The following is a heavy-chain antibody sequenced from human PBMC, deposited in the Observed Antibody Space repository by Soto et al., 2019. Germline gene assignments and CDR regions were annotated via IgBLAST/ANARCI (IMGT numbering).Heavy chain of an antibody. V-gene: IGHV4-34*01. J-gene: IGHJ6*02. D-gene: IGHD4-4*01. CDR2: INHSGST. Sequence: SETLSLTCAVYGGSFSGYYWSWIRQPPGKGLEWIGEINHSGSTNYNPSLKSRVTISVDTSKNQFSLKLSSVTAADTAVYYCARGLTVTGTQYYYGMDVWGQGTTVTVSS. CDR1: GGSFSGYY. CDR3: ARGLTVTGTQYYYGMDV.